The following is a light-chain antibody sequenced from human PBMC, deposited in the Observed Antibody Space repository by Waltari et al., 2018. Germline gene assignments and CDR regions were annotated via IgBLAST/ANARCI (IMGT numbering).Light chain of an antibody. CDR3: SSYAGSNNLV. CDR2: EVS. CDR1: SSDVGGYNY. J-gene: IGLJ2*01. Sequence: SALTQPPSASGSPGQSVTISCTGTSSDVGGYNYVSWYHRHPVKAPNLMIYEVSKRPSGVPVRFAGSKTGNTASRTVSGRQAEDEADYYCSSYAGSNNLVFGGGTKLTVL. V-gene: IGLV2-8*01.